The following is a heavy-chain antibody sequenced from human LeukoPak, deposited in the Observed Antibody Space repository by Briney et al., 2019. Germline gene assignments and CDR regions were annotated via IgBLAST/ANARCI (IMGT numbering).Heavy chain of an antibody. CDR2: INHSGST. CDR1: GGSFSGYY. D-gene: IGHD6-6*01. J-gene: IGHJ4*02. V-gene: IGHV4-34*01. Sequence: SETLSLTCAVYGGSFSGYYWSWIRQPPGKGLEWIGEINHSGSTNYNPSLKSRVTISVDTSKNQLSLKLSSVTAADTAVYYCARLETLAARRVDWGQGTPVTVFS. CDR3: ARLETLAARRVD.